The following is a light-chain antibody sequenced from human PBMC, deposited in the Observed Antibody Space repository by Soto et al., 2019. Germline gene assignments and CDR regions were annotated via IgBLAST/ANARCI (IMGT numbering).Light chain of an antibody. CDR3: MQALQTPYT. CDR2: LGS. V-gene: IGKV2-28*01. J-gene: IGKJ2*01. Sequence: DIVMTQSPLSLPVTPGEPASISCRSSQSLLHSNGYNYLGWYLQKPGQSPQLLIYLGSNRASGVPDRFSGSGSGTDFTLKISGVEAEDVGVYYCMQALQTPYTFGQGTKLEI. CDR1: QSLLHSNGYNY.